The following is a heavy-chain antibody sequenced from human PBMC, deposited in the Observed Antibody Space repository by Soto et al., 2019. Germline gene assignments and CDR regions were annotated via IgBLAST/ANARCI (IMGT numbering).Heavy chain of an antibody. V-gene: IGHV3-30*18. D-gene: IGHD6-13*01. Sequence: QPGGSLRLSCAASGFTFSSYGMHWVRQAPGKGLEWVAVISYDGSNKYYADSVKGRFTISRDNSKNTLYLQMNSLRAEDTAVYYCAKSRRGIAAVGPYYYGMDVWGQGTTVTVSS. CDR1: GFTFSSYG. J-gene: IGHJ6*02. CDR2: ISYDGSNK. CDR3: AKSRRGIAAVGPYYYGMDV.